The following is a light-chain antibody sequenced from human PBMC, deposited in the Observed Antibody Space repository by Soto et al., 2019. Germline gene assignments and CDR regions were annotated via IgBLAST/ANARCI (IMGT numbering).Light chain of an antibody. V-gene: IGKV3-15*01. CDR2: GAS. Sequence: DIVMTQSPAALSVSPGESATLSCRASQTVSINLAWYQQKPGQAPRLLIYGASTRATGVPVRFSGGGSGTEFTLTIKSLQSEDLAVYYCLQYNNWPRTFGHGTKVDIK. CDR1: QTVSIN. J-gene: IGKJ1*01. CDR3: LQYNNWPRT.